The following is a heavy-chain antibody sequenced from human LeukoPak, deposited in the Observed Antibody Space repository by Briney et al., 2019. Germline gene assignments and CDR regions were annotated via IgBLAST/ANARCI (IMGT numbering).Heavy chain of an antibody. J-gene: IGHJ6*03. D-gene: IGHD3-3*01. CDR2: INHSGST. CDR3: ARMFWSGYYPYYYYYMDV. Sequence: PSETLSLTCAVYGGSFSGYYWSWIRQPPGKGLEWIGEINHSGSTNYNPSLKSRVTISVDTSKNQFSLKLSSVTAADTAVYYCARMFWSGYYPYYYYYMDVWGKGTTVTVSS. V-gene: IGHV4-34*01. CDR1: GGSFSGYY.